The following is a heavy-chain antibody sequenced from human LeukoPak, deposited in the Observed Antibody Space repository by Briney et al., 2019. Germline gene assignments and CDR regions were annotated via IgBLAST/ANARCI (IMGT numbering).Heavy chain of an antibody. V-gene: IGHV3-21*01. D-gene: IGHD3-9*01. CDR1: GFTFSSYS. CDR3: ARDNGPDYDILTGYYPDYYGMDV. Sequence: GGSLRLSCAASGFTFSSYSMNWVRQAPGKGLEWVSSISSSSSSYIYYADSVKGRFTISRDNAKNSLYLQMNSLRAEDTAVYYCARDNGPDYDILTGYYPDYYGMDVWGQGTTVTVSS. CDR2: ISSSSSSYI. J-gene: IGHJ6*02.